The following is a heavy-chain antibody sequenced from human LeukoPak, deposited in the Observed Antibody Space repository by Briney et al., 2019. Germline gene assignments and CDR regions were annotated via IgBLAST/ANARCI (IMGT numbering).Heavy chain of an antibody. CDR3: AADYSLGYCSGGSCYAKGYYYGMDV. V-gene: IGHV1-58*02. Sequence: ASVKVSCKASGFTFTSSAMQWVRQARGQRLEWIGWIVVGSGNTNYAQKFQERVTITRDMSTSTAYMELSSLRSEDTAVYYCAADYSLGYCSGGSCYAKGYYYGMDVWGQETTVTVSS. CDR2: IVVGSGNT. J-gene: IGHJ6*02. CDR1: GFTFTSSA. D-gene: IGHD2-15*01.